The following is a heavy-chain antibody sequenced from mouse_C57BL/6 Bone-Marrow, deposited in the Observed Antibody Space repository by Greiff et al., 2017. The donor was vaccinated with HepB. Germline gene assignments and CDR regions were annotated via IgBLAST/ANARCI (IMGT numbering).Heavy chain of an antibody. V-gene: IGHV5-9-1*02. J-gene: IGHJ4*01. Sequence: EVQLQESGEGLVKPGGSLKLSCAASGFTFSSYAMSWVRQTPEKRLEWVAYISSGGDYIYYADTVKGRFTISRDNARNTLYLQMSSLKSEDTAMYYCTRVEYYGSSLYYYAMDYWGQGTSVTVSS. CDR1: GFTFSSYA. D-gene: IGHD1-1*01. CDR2: ISSGGDYI. CDR3: TRVEYYGSSLYYYAMDY.